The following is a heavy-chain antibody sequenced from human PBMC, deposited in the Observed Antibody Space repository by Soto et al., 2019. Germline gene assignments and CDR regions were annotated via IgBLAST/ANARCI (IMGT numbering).Heavy chain of an antibody. D-gene: IGHD5-12*01. CDR1: GFTFSLYG. Sequence: LLVESGGGVVQPGRSLRLSCAASGFTFSLYGLHWVRQAPGKGLEWVAVTSYDGNNTYYADSVKGRFTISRDNTKDTLYLQMNSLRPEDTAVYYCAKDSGYSSYDVNDYYYGMDVWGQGTTVTASS. CDR2: TSYDGNNT. J-gene: IGHJ6*02. V-gene: IGHV3-30*18. CDR3: AKDSGYSSYDVNDYYYGMDV.